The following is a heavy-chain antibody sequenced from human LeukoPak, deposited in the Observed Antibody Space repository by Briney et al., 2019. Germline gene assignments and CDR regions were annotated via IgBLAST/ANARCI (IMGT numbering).Heavy chain of an antibody. Sequence: SETLSLTCTVSGDSINSYHWSWIRQPAGKGLEWIGRIHMSGSTNYNPSLRSRVAISMDNSKNQFSLKLKSVTAADTAVYYCARDDSSRDDSGGYHYWGQGTPVTISS. J-gene: IGHJ4*02. CDR1: GDSINSYH. CDR2: IHMSGST. D-gene: IGHD3-22*01. V-gene: IGHV4-4*07. CDR3: ARDDSSRDDSGGYHY.